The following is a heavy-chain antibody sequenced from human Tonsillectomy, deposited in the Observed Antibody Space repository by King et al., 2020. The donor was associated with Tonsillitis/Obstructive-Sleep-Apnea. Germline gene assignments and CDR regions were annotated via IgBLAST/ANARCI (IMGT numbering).Heavy chain of an antibody. V-gene: IGHV4-59*01. D-gene: IGHD3-3*01. J-gene: IGHJ6*02. CDR3: AGAPYDFWSGYYPSLYYYYGIDV. Sequence: VQLQESGPGLVKPSETLSLTCTVSGGSISSYYWSWIRQPPGKGLEWIGYIYYSGSTNYNPSLKSRVTISVDTSKNQFSLKLSSVTAADTAVYYCAGAPYDFWSGYYPSLYYYYGIDVWGQGTTVTVSS. CDR1: GGSISSYY. CDR2: IYYSGST.